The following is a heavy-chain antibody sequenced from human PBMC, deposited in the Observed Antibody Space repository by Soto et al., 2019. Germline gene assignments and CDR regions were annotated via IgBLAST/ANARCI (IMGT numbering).Heavy chain of an antibody. D-gene: IGHD3-10*01. Sequence: ASVKVSCKASGYTFTSYAMHWVRQAPGQRLEWMGWINAGNGNTKYSQKFQGRVTITRDTSASTAYMELSSLRAEDTAVYYCAKREARASGSPYWGQGTLVTVSS. CDR1: GYTFTSYA. CDR2: INAGNGNT. CDR3: AKREARASGSPY. V-gene: IGHV1-3*01. J-gene: IGHJ4*02.